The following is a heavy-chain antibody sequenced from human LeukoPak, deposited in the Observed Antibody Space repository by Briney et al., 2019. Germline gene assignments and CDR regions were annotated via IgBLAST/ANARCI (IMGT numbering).Heavy chain of an antibody. Sequence: SETLSLTCTVSGGSISSGGYYWSWIRQHPGKGLEWIGYIYYSGSTYYNPSLKSRVTISVDTSKNQFSLKLSSVTAADTAVYYCARLPVRDGYTVWGQGTTVTVSS. CDR1: GGSISSGGYY. V-gene: IGHV4-31*03. CDR2: IYYSGST. D-gene: IGHD5-24*01. J-gene: IGHJ6*02. CDR3: ARLPVRDGYTV.